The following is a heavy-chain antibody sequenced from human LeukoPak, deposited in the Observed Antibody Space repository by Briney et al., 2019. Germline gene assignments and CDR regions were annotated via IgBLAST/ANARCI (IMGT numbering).Heavy chain of an antibody. J-gene: IGHJ4*02. Sequence: ASVKVSCKASGGTFSSYTISWVRQAPGQGLEWMGWISAYNGNANYAQKLQGRVTMTTDTSTSTAYMELRSLRSDDTAVYHCALSGSYAPFDYWGQGTLVTVSS. CDR3: ALSGSYAPFDY. D-gene: IGHD1-26*01. CDR2: ISAYNGNA. V-gene: IGHV1-18*01. CDR1: GGTFSSYT.